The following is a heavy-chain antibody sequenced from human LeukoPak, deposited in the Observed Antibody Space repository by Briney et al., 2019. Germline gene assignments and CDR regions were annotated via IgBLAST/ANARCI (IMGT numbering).Heavy chain of an antibody. CDR2: ISGSGGST. D-gene: IGHD5-12*01. J-gene: IGHJ4*02. Sequence: GGSLRLSCAASGFTFSSYAMSWVRQAPGKGLEWVSAISGSGGSTYYADSVKGRFIISRDNSKNTLYLQMNSLRAEDTAVYYCAKDISPVATIQEGFDYWGQGTLVTVSS. V-gene: IGHV3-23*01. CDR3: AKDISPVATIQEGFDY. CDR1: GFTFSSYA.